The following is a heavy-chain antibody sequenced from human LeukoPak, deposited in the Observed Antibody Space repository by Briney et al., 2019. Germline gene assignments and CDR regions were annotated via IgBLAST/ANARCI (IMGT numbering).Heavy chain of an antibody. Sequence: GGSLRLSCAASGFTFSSYWMSWVRQAPGKGLEWVANIKQDGSEKYYVDSVKGRFTISRDNAKNSLYLQMNNLRAEDTALYYCAKSTGSVVIPGLYYFDYWGQGTLVTVSS. CDR3: AKSTGSVVIPGLYYFDY. CDR1: GFTFSSYW. CDR2: IKQDGSEK. D-gene: IGHD3-22*01. J-gene: IGHJ4*02. V-gene: IGHV3-7*03.